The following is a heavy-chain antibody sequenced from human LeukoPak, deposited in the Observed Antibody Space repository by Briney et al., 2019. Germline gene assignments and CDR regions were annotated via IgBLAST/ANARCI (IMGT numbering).Heavy chain of an antibody. D-gene: IGHD6-19*01. CDR2: IYYSGST. CDR3: ARVRTAGSGWTQKDFDY. V-gene: IGHV4-39*07. CDR1: GGSISSSSYY. Sequence: PSETLSLTCTVSGGSISSSSYYWGWIRQPPGKGLEWIGSIYYSGSTYYNPSLKSRVTISVDTSKNQFSLKLSSVTAADTAVYYCARVRTAGSGWTQKDFDYWGQGSLVTVSS. J-gene: IGHJ4*02.